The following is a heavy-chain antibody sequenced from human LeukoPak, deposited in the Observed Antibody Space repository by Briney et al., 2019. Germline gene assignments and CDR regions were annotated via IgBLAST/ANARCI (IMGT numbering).Heavy chain of an antibody. Sequence: PGRSLGLSCAASGFTFSSYAMHWVRQAPGKGLEWVAVISYDGSNKYYTDSVKGRFTISRDNSKNTLYLQMNSLRAEDTAVYYCARDHIVVVITGVDYWGQGTLVTVSS. CDR2: ISYDGSNK. V-gene: IGHV3-30*04. D-gene: IGHD3-22*01. CDR1: GFTFSSYA. CDR3: ARDHIVVVITGVDY. J-gene: IGHJ4*02.